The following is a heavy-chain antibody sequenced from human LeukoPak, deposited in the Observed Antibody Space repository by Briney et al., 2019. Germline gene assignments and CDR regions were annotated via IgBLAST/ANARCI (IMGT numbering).Heavy chain of an antibody. V-gene: IGHV4-31*03. CDR2: IYYSGST. Sequence: SETLSLTCTVSGGSISSGGYYWSWIRQHPGKGLEWIGYIYYSGSTYYNPSLKSRVTISVDTSKNQFSLKLSSVTAADTAVYYCARVAISSSYQIYFDYWGQGTLVTVSS. CDR1: GGSISSGGYY. J-gene: IGHJ4*02. CDR3: ARVAISSSYQIYFDY. D-gene: IGHD6-6*01.